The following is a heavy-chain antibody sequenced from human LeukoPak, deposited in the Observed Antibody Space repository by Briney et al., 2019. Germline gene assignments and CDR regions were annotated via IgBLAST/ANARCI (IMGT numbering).Heavy chain of an antibody. J-gene: IGHJ4*02. D-gene: IGHD6-6*01. CDR1: GFTFSVYS. V-gene: IGHV3-21*06. CDR3: AKNRKSSSSDFDY. Sequence: GGSLRLSCAASGFTFSVYSLNWVRQAPGKGLEWVSSISSSSSFISYADSVKGRFTISRDNAKNSLYLQMNSLRAEDTAVYYCAKNRKSSSSDFDYWGQGTLVTVSS. CDR2: ISSSSSFI.